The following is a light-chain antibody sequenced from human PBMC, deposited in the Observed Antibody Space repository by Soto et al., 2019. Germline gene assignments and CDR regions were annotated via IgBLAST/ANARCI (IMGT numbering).Light chain of an antibody. CDR3: QQSYDTPHT. CDR2: ATS. Sequence: DIQMTQSPSSLSASVGDRFAITCRASQSISSYLNWYHQKPGKAPKLLIYATSSLQSGVPSRFSGRGSGADFTLTVSSLQPEDFATYYCQQSYDTPHTFGQGTKVDIK. V-gene: IGKV1-39*01. J-gene: IGKJ1*01. CDR1: QSISSY.